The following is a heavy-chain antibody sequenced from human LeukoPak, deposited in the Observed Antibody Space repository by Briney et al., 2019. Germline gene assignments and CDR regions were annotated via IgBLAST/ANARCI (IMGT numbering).Heavy chain of an antibody. CDR1: GYTFTGYY. CDR3: ARDLETYYYDSSGPTEDY. Sequence: GASVKVSCKASGYTFTGYYMHWVRQAPGQGLEWMGIINPSGGSTSYAQKFQGRVTMTRDTSTSTVYMELSSLRSEDTAVYYCARDLETYYYDSSGPTEDYWGQGTLVTVSS. D-gene: IGHD3-22*01. J-gene: IGHJ4*02. V-gene: IGHV1-46*01. CDR2: INPSGGST.